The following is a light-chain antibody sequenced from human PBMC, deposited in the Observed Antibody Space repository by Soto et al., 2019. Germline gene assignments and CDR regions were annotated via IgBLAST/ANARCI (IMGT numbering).Light chain of an antibody. Sequence: QSALTQPRSVYGSPGQSVTISCTGTSSDIGAYNYVSWYQQHPGKAPKLMIYTVTNRPSGVPDRFSGSKSDNTASLTISGLQADDEADYYCCSYAGSSSYVFGTGTKVTVL. J-gene: IGLJ1*01. V-gene: IGLV2-11*01. CDR2: TVT. CDR3: CSYAGSSSYV. CDR1: SSDIGAYNY.